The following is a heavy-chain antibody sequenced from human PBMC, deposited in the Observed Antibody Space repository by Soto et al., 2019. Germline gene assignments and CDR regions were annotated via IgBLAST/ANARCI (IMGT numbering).Heavy chain of an antibody. V-gene: IGHV4-39*01. CDR1: GSSISSSGYY. CDR3: ARLPSRQWVAS. CDR2: LYYNVGT. Sequence: PATLSLTCTVSGSSISSSGYYWGWIRQPPGRGLEWIGSLYYNVGTYYNPSLKSRVTISADTSANQFSLMVNSVTAADTASSYCARLPSRQWVASWGRGSLV. J-gene: IGHJ5*01.